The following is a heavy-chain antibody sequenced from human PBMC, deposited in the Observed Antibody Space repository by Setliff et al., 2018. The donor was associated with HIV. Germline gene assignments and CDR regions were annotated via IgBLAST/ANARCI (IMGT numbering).Heavy chain of an antibody. CDR1: RYFISGGYY. CDR3: AREHSTTWPYFDF. CDR2: IYHSGST. J-gene: IGHJ4*02. D-gene: IGHD6-13*01. V-gene: IGHV4-38-2*02. Sequence: SETLSLTCAVSRYFISGGYYWDWIRQPPGKGLEWIGSIYHSGSTYYNPSLKSRVTMSLDTSKNQFSLKLSSVTAADTAVYYCAREHSTTWPYFDFWGQGTLVTVSS.